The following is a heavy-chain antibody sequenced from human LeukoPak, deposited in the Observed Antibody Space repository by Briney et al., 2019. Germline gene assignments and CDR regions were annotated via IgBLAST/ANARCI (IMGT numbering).Heavy chain of an antibody. Sequence: GGSLRLSCGLCGFNFGDHALSWFRQAPGKGLEWIGFVRSRHHLGTTDYAASLRGRFTISRDDSKNIAYLQMYSLKTDDTAVYYCARGGSHGRHVDYWGQGTLVVVSS. CDR3: ARGGSHGRHVDY. CDR2: VRSRHHLGTT. CDR1: GFNFGDHA. V-gene: IGHV3-49*03. J-gene: IGHJ4*02. D-gene: IGHD1-26*01.